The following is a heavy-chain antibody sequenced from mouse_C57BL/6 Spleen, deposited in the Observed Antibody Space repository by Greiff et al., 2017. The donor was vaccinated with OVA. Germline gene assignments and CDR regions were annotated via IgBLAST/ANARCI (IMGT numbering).Heavy chain of an antibody. D-gene: IGHD2-1*01. CDR1: FSPFTLYC. J-gene: IGHJ3*01. CDR3: TRIEGNYGFAY. V-gene: IGHV1-5*01. CDR2: IYPGNSDT. Sequence: EVQLQESGTVLARPGASVTISFTTSFSPFTLYCMHWVKQRPGQGLEWIGAIYPGNSDTSYNQKFKGKAKLTAVTSASTAYIELSSLTNEDSAVYYCTRIEGNYGFAYWGQGTLVTVSA.